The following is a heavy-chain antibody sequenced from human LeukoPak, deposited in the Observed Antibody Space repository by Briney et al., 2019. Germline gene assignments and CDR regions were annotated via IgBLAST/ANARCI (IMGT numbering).Heavy chain of an antibody. CDR3: AKDIIAAAAPGDY. V-gene: IGHV3-21*04. J-gene: IGHJ4*02. Sequence: GGSLRLSCAASGFIFSSYSMNWVRQAPGKGLEWVSSISSRSTYIYHADSVKGRFTISRDNAKNSLFLQMNSLRAEDTAVYYCAKDIIAAAAPGDYWGQGTLVTVSS. CDR2: ISSRSTYI. CDR1: GFIFSSYS. D-gene: IGHD6-13*01.